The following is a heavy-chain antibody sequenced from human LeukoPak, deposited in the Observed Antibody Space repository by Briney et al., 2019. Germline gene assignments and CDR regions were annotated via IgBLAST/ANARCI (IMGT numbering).Heavy chain of an antibody. J-gene: IGHJ4*02. CDR2: ISYDGSNK. CDR3: ARDGSLSGSYQDY. V-gene: IGHV3-30*03. D-gene: IGHD1-26*01. CDR1: GFTFSSYG. Sequence: PPGGSLRLSCAASGFTFSSYGMHWVRQAPGKGLEWVAVISYDGSNKYYADSVKGRFTISRDNSKNTLYLQMNSLRAEDTAVYYCARDGSLSGSYQDYWGQGTLVTVSS.